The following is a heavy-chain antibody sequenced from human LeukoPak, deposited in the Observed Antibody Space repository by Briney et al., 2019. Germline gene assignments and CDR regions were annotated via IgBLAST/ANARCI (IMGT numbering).Heavy chain of an antibody. CDR3: ARWRGTFGGVIT. D-gene: IGHD3-16*01. CDR1: GYTFTSYG. J-gene: IGHJ5*02. Sequence: ASVKVSCKASGYTFTSYGISWVRQAPGQGLEWMGWISGNNGNANYAQKFQGRVTITADESTSTAYMELSSLRSEDTAVYYCARWRGTFGGVITWGQGTLVTVSS. CDR2: ISGNNGNA. V-gene: IGHV1-18*01.